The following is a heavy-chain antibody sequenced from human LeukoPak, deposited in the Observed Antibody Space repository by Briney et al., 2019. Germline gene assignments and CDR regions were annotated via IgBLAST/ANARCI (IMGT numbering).Heavy chain of an antibody. D-gene: IGHD2-2*01. CDR3: ARLPFSVSSLPLDY. CDR1: GGSISSSSYY. V-gene: IGHV4-39*01. CDR2: IYYSGST. J-gene: IGHJ4*02. Sequence: SETLSLTCTVSGGSISSSSYYWGWIRQPPGKGLEWIGSIYYSGSTYYNPSLKSRVTISADTSKNQFSLKLSSVTAADTAVYYCARLPFSVSSLPLDYWGQGTLVTVSS.